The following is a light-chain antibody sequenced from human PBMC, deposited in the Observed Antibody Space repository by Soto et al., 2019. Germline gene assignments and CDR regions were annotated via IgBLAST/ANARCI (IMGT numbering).Light chain of an antibody. CDR2: DVS. Sequence: QSALTQPASVSGSPGQSITSSCTGTSSDVGDYNYVSWFQQHPGKAPKLMIYDVSNRPSGVSNRFSGSKSGNTASLTISGLQAEDEADYYCSSYASSSTLDVFGTGTKLTVL. V-gene: IGLV2-14*03. J-gene: IGLJ1*01. CDR1: SSDVGDYNY. CDR3: SSYASSSTLDV.